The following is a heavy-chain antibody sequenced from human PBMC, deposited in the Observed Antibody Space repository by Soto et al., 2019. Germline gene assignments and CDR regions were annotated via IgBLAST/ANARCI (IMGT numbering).Heavy chain of an antibody. CDR2: ISGSGGST. D-gene: IGHD3-22*01. CDR1: GFTFSSYA. CDR3: AKGYYYDSSGYNYYYGMDV. J-gene: IGHJ6*02. V-gene: IGHV3-23*01. Sequence: EVQLLESGGGLVQPGGSLRLSCAASGFTFSSYAMSWVRQAPGKGLEWVSAISGSGGSTYYADSVKGRFTISRDNSKNTLYLQMNSLSTEDTAVYYCAKGYYYDSSGYNYYYGMDVWGQGTTVTVSS.